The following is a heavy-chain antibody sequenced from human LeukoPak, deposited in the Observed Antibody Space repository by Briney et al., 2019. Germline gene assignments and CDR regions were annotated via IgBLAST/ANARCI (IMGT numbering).Heavy chain of an antibody. D-gene: IGHD2-15*01. CDR2: IIPILGIA. J-gene: IGHJ4*02. Sequence: SVKVSCKASGGTFSSYAISWVRQAPGQGLEWMGRIIPILGIANYAQKFQGRVTITADKSTSTAYMELSSLRSDDTAVYYCARDSGGGIFDYWGQGTLVTVSS. V-gene: IGHV1-69*04. CDR3: ARDSGGGIFDY. CDR1: GGTFSSYA.